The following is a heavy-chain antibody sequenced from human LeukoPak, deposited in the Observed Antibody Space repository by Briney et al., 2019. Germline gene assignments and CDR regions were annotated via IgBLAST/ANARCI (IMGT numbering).Heavy chain of an antibody. CDR2: INHSGRT. V-gene: IGHV4-34*01. D-gene: IGHD1-26*01. J-gene: IGHJ6*02. CDR1: GGSFSGYY. Sequence: PSETLSLTCAVYGGSFSGYYWSWIRQPPGQGLEWIGEINHSGRTSYNLSVNSRVTISGDTSKNQFSLKLSSVTAADTAVYYCAGIVGNYYYGMDVWGQGTTVTVSS. CDR3: AGIVGNYYYGMDV.